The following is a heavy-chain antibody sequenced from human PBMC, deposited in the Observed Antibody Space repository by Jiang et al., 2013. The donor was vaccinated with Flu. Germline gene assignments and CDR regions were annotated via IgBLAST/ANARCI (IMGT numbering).Heavy chain of an antibody. CDR2: IIPIFGTA. CDR1: GGTFSSYA. D-gene: IGHD3-9*01. Sequence: GGTFSSYAISWVRQAPGQGLEWMGGIIPIFGTANYAQKFQGRVTITADESTSTAYMELSSLRSEDTAVYYCARDPVLRYFDWLGTENQYGMDVWGQGTTVTVSS. V-gene: IGHV1-69*01. CDR3: ARDPVLRYFDWLGTENQYGMDV. J-gene: IGHJ6*02.